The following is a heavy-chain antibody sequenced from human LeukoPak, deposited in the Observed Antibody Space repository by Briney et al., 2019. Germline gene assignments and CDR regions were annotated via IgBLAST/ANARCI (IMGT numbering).Heavy chain of an antibody. V-gene: IGHV3-9*01. Sequence: GRSLRLSCAASGFTFDDYAMHWVRQAPGQGLEWVSGISWNSGSIGYADSVKGRFTISRDNAKNSLYLQMNSLRAEDTALYYCAKDFYGDYGNGAFDIWGQGTMVTVSS. CDR1: GFTFDDYA. D-gene: IGHD4-17*01. J-gene: IGHJ3*02. CDR2: ISWNSGSI. CDR3: AKDFYGDYGNGAFDI.